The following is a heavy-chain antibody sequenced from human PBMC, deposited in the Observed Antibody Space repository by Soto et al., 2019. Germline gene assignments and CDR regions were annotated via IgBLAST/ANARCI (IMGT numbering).Heavy chain of an antibody. Sequence: PGGSLRLSCAASGFTFSSYGMNRVRQASGKGLEWVGRIRSKDNSYATAYAASVKGRFTISRDDSKNTAYLQMNSLKTEDTAVYYCIGVGLERDYGEQWGQGTLVSVSS. CDR3: IGVGLERDYGEQ. J-gene: IGHJ4*02. CDR1: GFTFSSYG. CDR2: IRSKDNSYAT. D-gene: IGHD4-17*01. V-gene: IGHV3-73*01.